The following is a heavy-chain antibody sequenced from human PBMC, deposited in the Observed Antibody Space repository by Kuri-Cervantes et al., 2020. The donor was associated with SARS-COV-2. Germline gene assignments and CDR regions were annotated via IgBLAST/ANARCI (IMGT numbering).Heavy chain of an antibody. J-gene: IGHJ6*02. D-gene: IGHD6-19*01. CDR1: GGSISSYY. V-gene: IGHV4-59*01. CDR2: IYYSGST. CDR3: AREGSGWYGEDYYYYGMDV. Sequence: SETLSLTCTVSGGSISSYYWSWIRQPPGEGLEWIGYIYYSGSTNYNPSLKSRVTISVDTSKNQFSLKLSSVTAADTAVYYCAREGSGWYGEDYYYYGMDVWGQGTTVTVSS.